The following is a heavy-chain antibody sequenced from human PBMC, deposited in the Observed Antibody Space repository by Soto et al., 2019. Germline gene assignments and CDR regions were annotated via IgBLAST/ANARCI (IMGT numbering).Heavy chain of an antibody. CDR1: GGSISSSSYY. CDR2: IYYSGST. V-gene: IGHV4-39*01. D-gene: IGHD4-17*01. J-gene: IGHJ4*02. CDR3: ARHGRNGDTLDY. Sequence: PSETLSLTCTVSGGSISSSSYYWGWIRQPPGKGLEWIGSIYYSGSTYYNPSLKSRVTISVDTSKNQFSLKLSSVTAADTAVYYCARHGRNGDTLDYWGQGTLVTVYS.